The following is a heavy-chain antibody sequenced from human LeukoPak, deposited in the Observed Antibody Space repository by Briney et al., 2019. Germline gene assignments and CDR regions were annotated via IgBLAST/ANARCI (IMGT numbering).Heavy chain of an antibody. D-gene: IGHD2-2*01. CDR3: ARFIVVVPAAGGDAFDI. CDR2: IYYSGST. V-gene: IGHV4-59*01. CDR1: GGSISSYY. J-gene: IGHJ3*02. Sequence: SETLSLTCTVSGGSISSYYWSWIRQPPGKGLEWIGYIYYSGSTNYNPSLKSRVTISVDTSKNQFSLKLSSVTAADTAVYYCARFIVVVPAAGGDAFDIWGQGTMVTVSS.